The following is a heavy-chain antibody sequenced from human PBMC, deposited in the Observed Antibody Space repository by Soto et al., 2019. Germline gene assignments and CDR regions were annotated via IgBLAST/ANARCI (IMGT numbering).Heavy chain of an antibody. J-gene: IGHJ6*02. V-gene: IGHV1-18*01. CDR2: ISAYNGNT. D-gene: IGHD1-26*01. Sequence: QVQLVQSGAEVKKPGASVKVSCKASGYTLTSHGISWVRQAPGQGLEWMGWISAYNGNTNYAQKLQGRVTMTTDTXXSXPXXELRSLRSDDTAVYYCAREGGNSGEPWEDYYGMGVWGQGTTVTVSS. CDR1: GYTLTSHG. CDR3: AREGGNSGEPWEDYYGMGV.